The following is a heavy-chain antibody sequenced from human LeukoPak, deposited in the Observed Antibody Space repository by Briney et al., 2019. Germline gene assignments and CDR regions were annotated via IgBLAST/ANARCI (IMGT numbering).Heavy chain of an antibody. CDR1: GGSFSGYY. D-gene: IGHD6-13*01. Sequence: SETLSLTCAVYGGSFSGYYWSWIRQPPGKGLEWIGEINHSGSTNCNPSLKSRVTISVDTSKNQFSLKLSSVTAADTAVYYCARVLLAAADAFDIWGQGTMVTVSS. CDR3: ARVLLAAADAFDI. V-gene: IGHV4-34*01. CDR2: INHSGST. J-gene: IGHJ3*02.